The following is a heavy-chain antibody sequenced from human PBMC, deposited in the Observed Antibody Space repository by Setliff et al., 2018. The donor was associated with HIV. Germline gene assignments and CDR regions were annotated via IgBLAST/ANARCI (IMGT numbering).Heavy chain of an antibody. CDR3: ASGHEWLRN. J-gene: IGHJ4*02. CDR2: IYYSGTT. CDR1: GGSINITNFY. V-gene: IGHV4-39*07. Sequence: SETLSLTCTVSGGSINITNFYWAWIRQPPGKGLEWLGSIYYSGTTYVHPSLKSRVTISVDTSKNQFSLRLRSVVAADTAVYYCASGHEWLRNWGQGTLVTVSS. D-gene: IGHD5-12*01.